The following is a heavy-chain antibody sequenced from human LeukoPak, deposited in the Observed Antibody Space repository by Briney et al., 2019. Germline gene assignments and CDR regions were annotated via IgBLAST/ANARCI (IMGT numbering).Heavy chain of an antibody. J-gene: IGHJ5*02. CDR2: IYYRGST. V-gene: IGHV4-59*01. D-gene: IGHD4-17*01. Sequence: SETLSLTCTAFGGSISSYYWSWIRPPPGKGLAGIGYIYYRGSTNYNPSLKSRITISVDTSKNQFSLTQSSVTAADTAVYYCARHVFPPYGDYKLDWFDPWGQGTLVTVSS. CDR1: GGSISSYY. CDR3: ARHVFPPYGDYKLDWFDP.